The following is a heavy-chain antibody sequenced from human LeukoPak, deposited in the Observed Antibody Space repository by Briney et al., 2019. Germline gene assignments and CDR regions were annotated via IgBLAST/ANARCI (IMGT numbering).Heavy chain of an antibody. D-gene: IGHD6-13*01. CDR3: AGDKDSEIAAAGTLGGMDV. Sequence: ASVKVSCKASGYTFTGYYMHWVRQAPGQGLEWMGWINPNSGGTNYAQKFQGRVTMTRDTSISTAYMELSRLRSDDTAVYYCAGDKDSEIAAAGTLGGMDVWGQGTTVTVSS. J-gene: IGHJ6*02. CDR2: INPNSGGT. CDR1: GYTFTGYY. V-gene: IGHV1-2*02.